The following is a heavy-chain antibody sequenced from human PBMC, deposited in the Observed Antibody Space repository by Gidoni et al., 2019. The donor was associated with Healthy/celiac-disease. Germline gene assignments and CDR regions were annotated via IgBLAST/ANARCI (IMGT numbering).Heavy chain of an antibody. CDR3: ARLGGTGTTHYYYYYMDV. CDR1: GTSFTRNW. J-gene: IGHJ6*03. V-gene: IGHV5-10-1*03. D-gene: IGHD1-7*01. Sequence: DVQLVQSGAEVKKPGASLRIPCQGSGTSFTRNWLSWVRQMPGKSLEWMGRIDPSDSYTNYSPSFQGHVTISADKSISTAYLQWSSLKASDTAMYYCARLGGTGTTHYYYYYMDVWGKGTTVTVSS. CDR2: IDPSDSYT.